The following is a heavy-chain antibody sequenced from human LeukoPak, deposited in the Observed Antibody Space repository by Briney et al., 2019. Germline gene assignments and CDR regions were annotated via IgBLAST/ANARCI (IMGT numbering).Heavy chain of an antibody. CDR1: GYTFTGYC. CDR2: INPNSGGT. CDR3: ARESQGAAAGTFWFDP. D-gene: IGHD6-13*01. V-gene: IGHV1-2*04. J-gene: IGHJ5*02. Sequence: ASVKVSCKASGYTFTGYCMHWVRQAPGQGLEWMGWINPNSGGTNYAQKFQGWVTMTRDTSISTAYMELSRLRSDDTAVYYCARESQGAAAGTFWFDPWGQGTLVTVSS.